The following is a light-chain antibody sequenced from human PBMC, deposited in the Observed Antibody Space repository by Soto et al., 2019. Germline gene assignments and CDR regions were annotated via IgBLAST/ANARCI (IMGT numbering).Light chain of an antibody. CDR2: DAS. J-gene: IGKJ5*01. Sequence: EIVLTQSPATLSLSPGDRATLSCRASHSISSSLAWYQQKPGQAPRLLIHDASSRATGIPARFSGSGSETDFTLPISSLEPEDFAVYYCQQRSNWLPPITFGQGTRLDIK. V-gene: IGKV3-11*01. CDR1: HSISSS. CDR3: QQRSNWLPPIT.